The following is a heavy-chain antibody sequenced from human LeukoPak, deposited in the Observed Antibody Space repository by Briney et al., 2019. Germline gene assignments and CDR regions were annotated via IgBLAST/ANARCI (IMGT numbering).Heavy chain of an antibody. V-gene: IGHV5-51*01. CDR1: GYSFTYW. CDR3: ASARHGDYVWDY. Sequence: GESLKISCKGSGYSFTYWIGWVRQMPGKGLEWMGIIYSGDSHTKYSPSFQGWVTISVDKSITTAYLQWSSLEASDTAMYYCASARHGDYVWDYWGQGTLVTVSS. J-gene: IGHJ4*02. D-gene: IGHD3-16*01. CDR2: IYSGDSHT.